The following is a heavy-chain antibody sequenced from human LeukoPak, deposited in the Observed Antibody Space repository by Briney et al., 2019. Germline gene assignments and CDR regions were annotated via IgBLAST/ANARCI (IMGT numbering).Heavy chain of an antibody. CDR1: GGSISSYY. Sequence: SETLSLTCTVSGGSISSYYWSWIRQPAGKGLEWIGRIHTSGSTDYNPSLESRVTMSVDTSKNQFSLKLSSVTAADTAVYYCAREGSMTARPFVSIDYWGQGTLVTVFS. J-gene: IGHJ4*02. CDR3: AREGSMTARPFVSIDY. CDR2: IHTSGST. V-gene: IGHV4-4*07. D-gene: IGHD6-6*01.